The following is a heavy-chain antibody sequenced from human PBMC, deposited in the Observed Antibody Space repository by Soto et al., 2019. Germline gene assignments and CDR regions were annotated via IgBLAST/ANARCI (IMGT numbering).Heavy chain of an antibody. CDR3: ARRIFDY. D-gene: IGHD2-15*01. J-gene: IGHJ4*02. Sequence: PGGSLRLSCAASGFTFSSYAMSWVRQAPGKGLGWVAVISYDGSNKYYADSVKGRFTISRDNSKNTLYLQMNSLRAEDTAVYYCARRIFDYWGQGTLVTVSS. CDR2: ISYDGSNK. CDR1: GFTFSSYA. V-gene: IGHV3-30-3*01.